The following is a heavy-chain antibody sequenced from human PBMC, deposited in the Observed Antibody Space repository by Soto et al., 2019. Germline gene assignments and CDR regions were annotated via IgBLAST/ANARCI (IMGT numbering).Heavy chain of an antibody. CDR1: GFTFSSYG. V-gene: IGHV3-30*18. CDR3: AKLGSSSWYGVGSNWFDP. D-gene: IGHD6-13*01. Sequence: LRLSCAASGFTFSSYGMHWVRQAPGKGLEWVAVISYDGSNKYYADSVKGRFTISRDNSKNTLYLQMNSLRAEDTAVYYCAKLGSSSWYGVGSNWFDPWGQGTLVTVSS. CDR2: ISYDGSNK. J-gene: IGHJ5*02.